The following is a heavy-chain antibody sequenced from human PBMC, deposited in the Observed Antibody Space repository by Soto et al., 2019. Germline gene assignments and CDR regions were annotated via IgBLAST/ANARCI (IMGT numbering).Heavy chain of an antibody. V-gene: IGHV3-43*01. CDR1: GFTFDDYT. CDR3: AKDTPGWCSSTSCSYYYYYGMDV. CDR2: ISWDGGST. Sequence: HPGGSLRLSCAASGFTFDDYTMHWVRQAPGKGLEWVPLISWDGGSTYYADSVKGRFTISRDNSKNSLYLQMNSLRTEDTALYYCAKDTPGWCSSTSCSYYYYYGMDVWGQGTTVTVSS. D-gene: IGHD2-2*01. J-gene: IGHJ6*02.